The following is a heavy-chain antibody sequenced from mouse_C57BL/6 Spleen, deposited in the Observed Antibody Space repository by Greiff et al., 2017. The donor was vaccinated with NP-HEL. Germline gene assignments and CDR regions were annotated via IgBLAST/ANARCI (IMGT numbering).Heavy chain of an antibody. J-gene: IGHJ3*01. CDR3: ARVEIYSFAY. V-gene: IGHV5-4*03. CDR2: ISDGGSYT. D-gene: IGHD2-1*01. CDR1: GFTFSSYA. Sequence: DVKLVESGGGLVKPGGSLKLSCAASGFTFSSYAMSWVRQTPEKRLEWVATISDGGSYTYYPDNVKGRFTISRDNAKNNLYLQMSHLKTEDTAMYYCARVEIYSFAYWGQGTLVTVSA.